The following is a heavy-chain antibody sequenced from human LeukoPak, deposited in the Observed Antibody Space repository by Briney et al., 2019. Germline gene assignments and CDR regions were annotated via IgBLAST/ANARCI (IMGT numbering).Heavy chain of an antibody. J-gene: IGHJ5*02. CDR3: ARDRYAHSSSWAPGYNWFDP. CDR1: GYTFTSYY. Sequence: GASVKVSCKASGYTFTSYYMHWVRQAPGQGLEWMGIINPSGGSTSYAQKFQGRVTMTRDTSTSTVYMELSSLRSEDTAVYYCARDRYAHSSSWAPGYNWFDPWGQGTLVTVSS. CDR2: INPSGGST. D-gene: IGHD6-13*01. V-gene: IGHV1-46*01.